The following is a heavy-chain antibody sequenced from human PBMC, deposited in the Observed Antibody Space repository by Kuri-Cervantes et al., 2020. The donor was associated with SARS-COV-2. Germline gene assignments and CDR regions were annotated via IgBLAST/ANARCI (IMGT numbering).Heavy chain of an antibody. V-gene: IGHV4-38-2*01. J-gene: IGHJ4*02. CDR2: IYHSGST. Sequence: SETLSLTCAASGYSISSGYYWGWIRQPPGKGLEWIGSIYHSGSTYYNPSLKSRVTISVDTSKNQFSLKLSSVTAADTAVYYCAVFVVPAARGFDYWGQGTLVTVSS. CDR1: GYSISSGYY. D-gene: IGHD2-2*01. CDR3: AVFVVPAARGFDY.